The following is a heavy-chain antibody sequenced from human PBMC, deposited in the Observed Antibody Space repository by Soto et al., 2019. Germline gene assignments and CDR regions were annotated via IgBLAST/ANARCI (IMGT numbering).Heavy chain of an antibody. V-gene: IGHV3-7*04. CDR1: GFTLSSYW. D-gene: IGHD6-13*01. CDR2: IKQDGSEK. CDR3: AREGSSWYSYYCGMDV. Sequence: EVPLVESGGGLVQPGGSLRLSCAASGFTLSSYWMSWVRQAPGKGLEWVANIKQDGSEKYYVDSVKGRFTISRDNAKTSLYLQMNSLRAEDTAVYYCAREGSSWYSYYCGMDVWGQGTTVTVSS. J-gene: IGHJ6*02.